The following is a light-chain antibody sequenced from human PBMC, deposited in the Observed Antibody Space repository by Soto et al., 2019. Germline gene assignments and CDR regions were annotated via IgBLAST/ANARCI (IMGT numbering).Light chain of an antibody. CDR1: SSNTGAGYD. CDR2: DNS. Sequence: QSVLTQPPSVSGAPGQRVTISCTGSSSNTGAGYDVHWYQQFPGTAPKLLIHDNSNRPSGVPDRFSGSKSGTSASLAITGLQAEDEADYYCQSNDISLSGVVFGGGTKVTVL. V-gene: IGLV1-40*01. J-gene: IGLJ2*01. CDR3: QSNDISLSGVV.